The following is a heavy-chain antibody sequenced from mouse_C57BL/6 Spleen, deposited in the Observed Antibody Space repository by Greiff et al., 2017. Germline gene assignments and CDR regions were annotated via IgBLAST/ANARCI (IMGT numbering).Heavy chain of an antibody. CDR1: GFTFNTYA. D-gene: IGHD1-1*01. CDR2: IRSKSSNYAT. Sequence: EVQRVESGGGLVQPKGSLKLSCAASGFTFNTYAMHWVRQAPGKGLEWVARIRSKSSNYATYYADSVKDRFTISRDDSQSMLYLQMNNLKTEDTAMYYGVREGYYGSSPYWYFDVWGTGTTVTVSS. J-gene: IGHJ1*03. CDR3: VREGYYGSSPYWYFDV. V-gene: IGHV10-3*01.